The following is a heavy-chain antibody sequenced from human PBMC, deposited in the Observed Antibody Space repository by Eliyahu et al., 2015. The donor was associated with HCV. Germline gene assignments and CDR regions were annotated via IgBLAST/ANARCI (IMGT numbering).Heavy chain of an antibody. CDR2: ISSSGSTI. J-gene: IGHJ4*02. CDR3: ARAHYDSSGYYKEYYFDY. D-gene: IGHD3-22*01. Sequence: EVQLVESGGGLVQPGGSLRLSXAASGFTFSSXEMNWVRQAPGKGLGWVSYISSSGSTIYYADSVKGRFTISRDNAKNSLYLQMNSLRAEDTAVYYCARAHYDSSGYYKEYYFDYWGQGTLVTVSS. CDR1: GFTFSSXE. V-gene: IGHV3-48*03.